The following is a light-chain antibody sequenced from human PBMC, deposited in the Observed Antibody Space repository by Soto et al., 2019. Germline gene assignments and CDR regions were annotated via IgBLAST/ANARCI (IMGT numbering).Light chain of an antibody. V-gene: IGKV1-33*01. J-gene: IGKJ4*01. CDR1: QDTRQY. Sequence: DIQMTQSPSSLSASVGDRVTITCQASQDTRQYLNWYQQKPGMAPKLLIYGTSNLETGVPSRFSGSGYGTDFTFTISSLQPEDIATYYCQQYNSLPLTFGGGTKVDIK. CDR2: GTS. CDR3: QQYNSLPLT.